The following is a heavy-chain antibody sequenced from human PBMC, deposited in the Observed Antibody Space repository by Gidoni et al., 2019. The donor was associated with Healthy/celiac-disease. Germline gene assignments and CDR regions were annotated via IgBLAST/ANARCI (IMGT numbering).Heavy chain of an antibody. Sequence: QVQLVESGGGVVQPGRSLSLSCAASGFTFSSYAMHWVRQAPGKGLEWVAVISYDGSNKYYADSVKGRFTISRDNSKNTLYLQMNSLRAEDTAVYYCARDLATWGQGTLVTVSS. D-gene: IGHD3-3*02. J-gene: IGHJ5*02. CDR1: GFTFSSYA. CDR2: ISYDGSNK. V-gene: IGHV3-30*01. CDR3: ARDLAT.